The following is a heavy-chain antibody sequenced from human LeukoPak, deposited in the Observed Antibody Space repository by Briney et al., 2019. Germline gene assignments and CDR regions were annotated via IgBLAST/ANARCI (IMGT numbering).Heavy chain of an antibody. D-gene: IGHD2-2*01. J-gene: IGHJ5*02. CDR1: GGSVSSNSVT. Sequence: SQTLSLTCAISGGSVSSNSVTWNWIRQSPARGLEWLGRTYYRSTWYNDYAVSVRGRIPLNPDTSKNQFSLHLNSVTPEDTAVYYCARRLTQYDCFDPWGQGILVTVSS. V-gene: IGHV6-1*01. CDR3: ARRLTQYDCFDP. CDR2: TYYRSTWYN.